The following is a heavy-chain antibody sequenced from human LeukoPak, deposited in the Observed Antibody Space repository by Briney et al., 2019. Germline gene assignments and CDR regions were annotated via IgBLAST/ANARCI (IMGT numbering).Heavy chain of an antibody. J-gene: IGHJ4*02. CDR1: GFTFNTYE. V-gene: IGHV3-48*03. CDR2: INSVAGVT. CDR3: ARDSGTCVDYTCHHFDS. Sequence: TGRSLRLSCAASGFTFNTYEMNWVRHDPRNGLEWISYINSVAGVTDYADSVKGRFTISRDNARNSLYLQINSLGADDTAVYYCARDSGTCVDYTCHHFDSWGQGTLVTVSS. D-gene: IGHD3-16*01.